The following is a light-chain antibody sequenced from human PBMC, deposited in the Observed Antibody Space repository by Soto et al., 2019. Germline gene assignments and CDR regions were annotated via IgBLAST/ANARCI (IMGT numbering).Light chain of an antibody. Sequence: QSVLTQPPSVSGPPGQRVSISCTGSSSNIGAGYDVHWYQQLPGTAPKLLIYGNTNRPSGVPDRFSGSKSGTSASLAVTGLQAEDEADYYCQSYDSSLITSVFGGGTQLTVL. V-gene: IGLV1-40*01. CDR3: QSYDSSLITSV. J-gene: IGLJ2*01. CDR1: SSNIGAGYD. CDR2: GNT.